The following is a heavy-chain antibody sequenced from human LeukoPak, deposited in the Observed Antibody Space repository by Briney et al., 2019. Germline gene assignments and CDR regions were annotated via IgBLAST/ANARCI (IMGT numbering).Heavy chain of an antibody. Sequence: SETLSLTCTVSGGSMSSYYWSWIRQPPGKGLEWIGYIYYSGSTNYNPSLKSRVTISLDTSKNQFSLKLSSVTAADTAVYYCARDLPYSSSWYYFQHWGQGTLVTVSS. CDR2: IYYSGST. D-gene: IGHD6-13*01. CDR1: GGSMSSYY. J-gene: IGHJ1*01. CDR3: ARDLPYSSSWYYFQH. V-gene: IGHV4-59*12.